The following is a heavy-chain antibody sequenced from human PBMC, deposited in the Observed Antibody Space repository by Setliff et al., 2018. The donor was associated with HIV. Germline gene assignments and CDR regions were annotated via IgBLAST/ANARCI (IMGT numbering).Heavy chain of an antibody. Sequence: GGSLRLSCVASGFTFSSYAMHWVRQAPGKGLEWVAGISYDGSNKYYADSVKGRFTISRDNSKNTLYLQMNSLRAEDTAVYYCARDTVSGYYDSSGYLDYWGQGTLVTVSS. D-gene: IGHD3-22*01. J-gene: IGHJ4*02. CDR3: ARDTVSGYYDSSGYLDY. V-gene: IGHV3-30*04. CDR2: ISYDGSNK. CDR1: GFTFSSYA.